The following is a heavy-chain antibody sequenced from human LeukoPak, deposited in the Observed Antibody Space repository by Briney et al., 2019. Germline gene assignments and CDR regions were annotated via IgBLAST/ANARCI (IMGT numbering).Heavy chain of an antibody. CDR3: ARVRSGYLYYFDY. CDR1: GYTFTGYY. CDR2: INPNSGGT. Sequence: VASVKVSCKASGYTFTGYYMHWVRQAPGQGLEWVGWINPNSGGTNYAQRFQGRVTMTRDTSISTPYMERSRLRSDDTAVYYGARVRSGYLYYFDYWGQGTLVTVSS. V-gene: IGHV1-2*02. J-gene: IGHJ4*02. D-gene: IGHD5-12*01.